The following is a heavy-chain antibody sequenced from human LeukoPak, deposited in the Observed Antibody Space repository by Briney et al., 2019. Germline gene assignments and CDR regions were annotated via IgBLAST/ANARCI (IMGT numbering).Heavy chain of an antibody. Sequence: GGSLRLSCAASGFTFSSYSMNWVHQAPGKGLEWVSSISSSSSYIYYADSVKGRFTISRDNAKNSLYLQMNSLRAEDTAVYYCASWGGLVPAAPYNDYWGQGTLVTVSS. CDR3: ASWGGLVPAAPYNDY. D-gene: IGHD2-2*01. CDR1: GFTFSSYS. J-gene: IGHJ4*02. V-gene: IGHV3-21*01. CDR2: ISSSSSYI.